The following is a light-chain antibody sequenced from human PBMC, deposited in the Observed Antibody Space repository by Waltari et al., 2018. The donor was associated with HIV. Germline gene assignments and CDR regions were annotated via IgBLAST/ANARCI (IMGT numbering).Light chain of an antibody. V-gene: IGLV2-23*02. CDR3: CSYAGSTTL. CDR1: STDIGTYHF. CDR2: EVS. Sequence: QSALTQPASVSGSPGQSITISCTGTSTDIGTYHFVSWYQQHPGNAPKLMIHEVSKRPSGVSNRFSGSKSCNTASLTIAGLQAEDEAEYSCCSYAGSTTLFGGGTKLTVL. J-gene: IGLJ2*01.